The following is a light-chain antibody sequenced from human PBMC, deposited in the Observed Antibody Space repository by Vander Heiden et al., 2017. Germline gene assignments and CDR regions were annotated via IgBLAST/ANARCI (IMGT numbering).Light chain of an antibody. CDR2: LGS. CDR3: RQALQTPLT. J-gene: IGKJ4*01. CDR1: QSLLHSNGYNY. Sequence: DMVMTQSPLSLPVTPGEPASISCRSSQSLLHSNGYNYLDWYLQKPGQSPQLLIYLGSNRASGLPDRFSGSGSGTDFTLKISSVEAEDVGVYYCRQALQTPLTFGGGTKVXIK. V-gene: IGKV2-28*01.